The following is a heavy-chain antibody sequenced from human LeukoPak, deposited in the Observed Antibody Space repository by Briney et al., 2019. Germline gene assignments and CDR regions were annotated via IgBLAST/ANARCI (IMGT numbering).Heavy chain of an antibody. D-gene: IGHD4-17*01. CDR3: AKDIDYGDFATFDY. Sequence: SGGSLRLSCAASGFTFSSYAMSLVRQAPGKGLEWVSAISGSGGSTYYADSVKGRFTISRDNSKNTLYLQMNSLRAEDTAVYYCAKDIDYGDFATFDYWGQGTLVTVSS. V-gene: IGHV3-23*01. J-gene: IGHJ4*02. CDR1: GFTFSSYA. CDR2: ISGSGGST.